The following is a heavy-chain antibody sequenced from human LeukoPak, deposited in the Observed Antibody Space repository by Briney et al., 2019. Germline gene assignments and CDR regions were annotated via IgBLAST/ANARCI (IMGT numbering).Heavy chain of an antibody. CDR3: ASGATIEYFQH. D-gene: IGHD1-26*01. CDR2: IYYSGST. V-gene: IGHV4-61*08. J-gene: IGHJ1*01. Sequence: SETLSLTCTVSGVSMSSGGFYWSWIRQPPGKGLEWIGYIYYSGSTNYNPSLKSRVTISVDTSKNQFSLKLSSVTAADTAVYYCASGATIEYFQHWGQGTLVTVSS. CDR1: GVSMSSGGFY.